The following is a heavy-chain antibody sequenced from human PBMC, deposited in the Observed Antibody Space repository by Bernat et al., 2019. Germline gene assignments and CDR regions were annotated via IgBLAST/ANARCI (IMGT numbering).Heavy chain of an antibody. CDR1: GFTFSSYG. D-gene: IGHD2-8*01. Sequence: VQLVESGGGLVQPGGSLRLSCAASGFTFSSYGMHWVRQAPGKGLEWVAVISYDGSNKYYADSGKGRFTISRDNSKNTLYLQMNSLRAEDTAVYYCAKDLMEEYCTNGVCYYYYGMDVWGQGTTVTVSS. CDR2: ISYDGSNK. V-gene: IGHV3-30*18. CDR3: AKDLMEEYCTNGVCYYYYGMDV. J-gene: IGHJ6*02.